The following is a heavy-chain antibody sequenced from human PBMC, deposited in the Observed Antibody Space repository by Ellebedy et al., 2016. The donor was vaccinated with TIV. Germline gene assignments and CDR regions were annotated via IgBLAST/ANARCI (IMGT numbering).Heavy chain of an antibody. CDR3: ARAYPVATIP. J-gene: IGHJ5*02. D-gene: IGHD5-24*01. V-gene: IGHV3-7*01. CDR1: GFSFSKYW. Sequence: GGSLRLXCVVSGFSFSKYWMTWVRQAPGKGLQWVANIKQDGRETYYVDSVKGRFTISRDNAKNSLFLQLNSLRAEDTALYYCARAYPVATIPWGQGTLVTVSS. CDR2: IKQDGRET.